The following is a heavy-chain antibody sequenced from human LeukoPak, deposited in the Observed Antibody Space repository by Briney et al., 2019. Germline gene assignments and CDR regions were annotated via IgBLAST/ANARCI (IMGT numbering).Heavy chain of an antibody. V-gene: IGHV3-21*01. CDR3: ARDRWYDILTGNFDY. Sequence: GGSLRLSCATSGFTFNNYNMNWVRQAPGRALEWVSSITSSGTYIFYADSVKGRFTISRDNAKNSLYLQMNSLGPEDTAVYYCARDRWYDILTGNFDYWGQGTLVTVSS. CDR1: GFTFNNYN. CDR2: ITSSGTYI. D-gene: IGHD3-9*01. J-gene: IGHJ4*02.